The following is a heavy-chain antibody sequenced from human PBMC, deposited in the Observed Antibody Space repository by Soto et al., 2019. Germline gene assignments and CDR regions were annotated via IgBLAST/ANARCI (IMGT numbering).Heavy chain of an antibody. J-gene: IGHJ1*01. CDR3: ARGSTRGAAEYFHP. Sequence: QVQLLDSGGGVVQPGRSLRLSCAASGFSFSSHAMHWVRQAPGKGLEWVAVISYDGYHQYYADSVKGRFTISRDNSKKTLYLQMDCLKPEDTSLYYCARGSTRGAAEYFHPWGQGTLVTVSS. V-gene: IGHV3-30-3*01. D-gene: IGHD3-10*01. CDR1: GFSFSSHA. CDR2: ISYDGYHQ.